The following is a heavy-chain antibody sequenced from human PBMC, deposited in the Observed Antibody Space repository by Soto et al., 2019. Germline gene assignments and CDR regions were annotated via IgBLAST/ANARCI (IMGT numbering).Heavy chain of an antibody. CDR2: IYYSGST. V-gene: IGHV4-59*01. CDR1: GGSISSYY. Sequence: SETLSLTCTVSGGSISSYYWSWIRQPPGKGLEWIGYIYYSGSTNYNPSLKSRVTISVDTSKNQFSLKLSSVTAADTAVYYCARGSSSWYLGPATFQHWGQGTLVTVSS. D-gene: IGHD6-13*01. J-gene: IGHJ1*01. CDR3: ARGSSSWYLGPATFQH.